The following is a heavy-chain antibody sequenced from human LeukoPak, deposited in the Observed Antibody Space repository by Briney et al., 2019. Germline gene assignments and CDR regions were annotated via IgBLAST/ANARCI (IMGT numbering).Heavy chain of an antibody. CDR1: GFTFSSFE. J-gene: IGHJ4*02. CDR2: ISSSGSII. V-gene: IGHV3-48*03. CDR3: ARDMGYYDT. Sequence: GGSLRLSCAASGFTFSSFEMNWVRQAPGKGLEWVSYISSSGSIIYYADSVKGRFTISRDNAKNSLYLQINSLRVEDTAVYYCARDMGYYDTWGQGTLVTVSS. D-gene: IGHD3-22*01.